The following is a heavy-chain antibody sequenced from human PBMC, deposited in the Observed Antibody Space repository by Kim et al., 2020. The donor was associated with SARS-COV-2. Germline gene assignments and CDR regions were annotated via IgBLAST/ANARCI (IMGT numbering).Heavy chain of an antibody. D-gene: IGHD3-3*01. CDR2: ISGSITNT. Sequence: GGSLRLSCAASGFTFSSYAMSWVRQSPGRGLEWVSTISGSITNTYSADSVKGRFTISRDNSKNTLYLQMNSLRPEDKAIYYCARDLAYLWSPNFYWGRGT. CDR1: GFTFSSYA. V-gene: IGHV3-23*01. CDR3: ARDLAYLWSPNFY. J-gene: IGHJ4*02.